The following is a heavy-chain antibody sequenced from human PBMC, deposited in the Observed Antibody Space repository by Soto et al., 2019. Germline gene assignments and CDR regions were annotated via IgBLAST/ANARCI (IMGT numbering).Heavy chain of an antibody. J-gene: IGHJ4*01. Sequence: SVSRSGSGDSPSGGSYYLCWIRHAPGKGLEWIGYLYYNGSTIYNPSLNRRVTLSVDTSKNDFSLNLSSVTGADTAVYECATTTRIYSLSLDY. CDR2: LYYNGST. CDR3: ATTTRIYSLSLDY. D-gene: IGHD4-17*01. V-gene: IGHV4-61*03. CDR1: GDSPSGGSYY.